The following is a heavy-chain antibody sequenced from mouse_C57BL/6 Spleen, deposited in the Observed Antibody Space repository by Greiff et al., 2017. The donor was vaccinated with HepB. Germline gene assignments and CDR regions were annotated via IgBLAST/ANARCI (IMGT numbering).Heavy chain of an antibody. V-gene: IGHV5-17*01. D-gene: IGHD2-10*01. CDR3: SRTYFYFDY. J-gene: IGHJ2*01. CDR2: ISSGSSTI. Sequence: DVKLVESGGGLVKPGGSLKLSCAASGFTFSDYGMHWVRQAPEKGLEWVAYISSGSSTIYYADTVKGRITISRDNAKNTLFLQMTSLRTEDTAMYYCSRTYFYFDYWGQGTTLTVSS. CDR1: GFTFSDYG.